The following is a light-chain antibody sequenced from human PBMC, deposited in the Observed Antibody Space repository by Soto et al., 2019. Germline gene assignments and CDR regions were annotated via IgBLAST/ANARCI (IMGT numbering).Light chain of an antibody. J-gene: IGLJ1*01. CDR2: EVT. CDR3: CSYAGSSTLYV. Sequence: SVLPQPASVSGSPGQSITISCAGTSADVGSYTLVSWYQQHPGKAPKLMIYEVTKRPSGVSSRFSGSKSGNTASLTISGLQAEDEADYYCCSYAGSSTLYVFGTGTKVTVL. CDR1: SADVGSYTL. V-gene: IGLV2-23*02.